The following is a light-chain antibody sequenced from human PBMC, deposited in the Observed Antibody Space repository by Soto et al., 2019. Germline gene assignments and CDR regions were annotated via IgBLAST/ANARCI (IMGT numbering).Light chain of an antibody. CDR1: SSNIGTNY. J-gene: IGLJ7*01. CDR2: RNN. V-gene: IGLV1-47*01. Sequence: QSVLTQPPLASGTPGQRVTISCSGSSSNIGTNYVYWYQQLPGTAPKLLISRNNQRPSGVPDRFSGSKSGTSASLAISGLRSEDEADYYCAAWDDSLNGHAVFGGGTQLTVL. CDR3: AAWDDSLNGHAV.